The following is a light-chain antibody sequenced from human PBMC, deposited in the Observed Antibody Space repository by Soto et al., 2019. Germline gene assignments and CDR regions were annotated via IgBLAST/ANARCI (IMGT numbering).Light chain of an antibody. CDR1: NSDIGSYNF. J-gene: IGLJ1*01. CDR3: SSYSSTTTPYV. V-gene: IGLV2-23*02. CDR2: EVN. Sequence: QSVLTQPASVSGSPGQSITISCTVTNSDIGSYNFVSWYQQHPGRAPKLIMSEVNIRPSGVSNRFSGSKSGHTASLTISGLQPEDEADFYCSSYSSTTTPYVFGGGTKVTVL.